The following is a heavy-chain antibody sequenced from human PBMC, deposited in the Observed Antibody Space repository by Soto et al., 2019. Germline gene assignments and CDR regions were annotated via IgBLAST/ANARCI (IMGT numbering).Heavy chain of an antibody. Sequence: PSETLSLTCTVSGGSISSGGYYWSWIRQHPGKGLEWIGYIYYSGSTYYNTSLKSRVTISVDTSKNQFSLKLSSVTAADTDVFYCARGSSIAVAGVRYFDYWGQGTLVTVSS. CDR1: GGSISSGGYY. J-gene: IGHJ4*02. CDR3: ARGSSIAVAGVRYFDY. D-gene: IGHD6-19*01. CDR2: IYYSGST. V-gene: IGHV4-31*03.